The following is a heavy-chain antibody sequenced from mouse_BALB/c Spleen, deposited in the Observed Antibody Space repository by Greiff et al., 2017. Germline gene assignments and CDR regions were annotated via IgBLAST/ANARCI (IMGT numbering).Heavy chain of an antibody. D-gene: IGHD2-4*01. CDR3: ADYDVGFAY. CDR1: GYTFSSYW. Sequence: VQGVESGAELMKPGASVKISCKATGYTFSSYWIEWVKQRPGHGLEWIGEILPGSGSTNYNEKFKGKATFTADTSSNTAYMQLSSLTSEDSAVYYCADYDVGFAYWGQGTLVTVSA. V-gene: IGHV1-9*01. CDR2: ILPGSGST. J-gene: IGHJ3*01.